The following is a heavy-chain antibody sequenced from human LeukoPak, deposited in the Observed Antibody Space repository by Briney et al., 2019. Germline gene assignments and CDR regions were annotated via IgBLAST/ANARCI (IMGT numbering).Heavy chain of an antibody. CDR2: INPSAGST. V-gene: IGHV1-46*01. CDR3: AREAGRGIVVVITHYYGMDV. J-gene: IGHJ6*02. D-gene: IGHD3-22*01. Sequence: GASVKASCKASGYTFTSYYMHWVRQAPGQGLEWMGIINPSAGSTSYAQKFQGRVTMTRDTSTSTVYMELSSLRSEDTAVYYCAREAGRGIVVVITHYYGMDVWGQGTTVTVSS. CDR1: GYTFTSYY.